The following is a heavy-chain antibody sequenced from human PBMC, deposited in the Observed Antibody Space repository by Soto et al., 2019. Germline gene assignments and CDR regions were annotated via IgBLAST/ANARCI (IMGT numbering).Heavy chain of an antibody. CDR1: GFTFSDYA. J-gene: IGHJ4*02. D-gene: IGHD6-13*01. V-gene: IGHV3-23*01. CDR3: AKLAAAGPYFDY. CDR2: IGGDGGAT. Sequence: GGSLRLSCAASGFTFSDYAMSWVRQAPGKGLEWVSVIGGDGGATYYADSVKGRLTVSRDNSKNTLYLQMNSLRAEDTAVYYCAKLAAAGPYFDYWGQGTLVTVSS.